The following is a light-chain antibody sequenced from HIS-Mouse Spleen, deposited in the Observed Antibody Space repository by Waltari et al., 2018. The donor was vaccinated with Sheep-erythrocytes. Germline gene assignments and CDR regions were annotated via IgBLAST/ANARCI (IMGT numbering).Light chain of an antibody. CDR3: QQYGSSLRT. CDR2: GAS. J-gene: IGKJ1*01. V-gene: IGKV3-20*01. CDR1: QSVSSSD. Sequence: EMVLTQSPGTLSLSPGARATLSCRASQSVSSSDLAWYQQKPGQAPMLLIYGASSRATGIPDRFSGSGSGTDFTLTISRLEPEDFAVYYCQQYGSSLRTFGQGTKVEIK.